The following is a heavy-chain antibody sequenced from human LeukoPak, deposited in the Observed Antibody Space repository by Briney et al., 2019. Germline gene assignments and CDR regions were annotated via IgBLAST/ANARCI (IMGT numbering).Heavy chain of an antibody. D-gene: IGHD1-7*01. CDR2: IYTSGSN. J-gene: IGHJ4*02. V-gene: IGHV4-61*02. CDR3: ATSYNWNFVNY. Sequence: TLSLTCTVSGGSISSGSYYWSWIRQPAGKGLEWIGRIYTSGSNNYNPSLKSRVTISVDTSKNQFSLKLSSVTAADTAVYYCATSYNWNFVNYWGQGTLVTVSS. CDR1: GGSISSGSYY.